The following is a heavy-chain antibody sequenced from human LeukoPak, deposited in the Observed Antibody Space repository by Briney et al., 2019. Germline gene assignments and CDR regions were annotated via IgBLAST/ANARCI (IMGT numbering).Heavy chain of an antibody. J-gene: IGHJ5*02. CDR2: INTYTGNP. CDR1: GYVFTEYA. V-gene: IGHV7-4-1*02. Sequence: ASVTVSCKASGYVFTEYAMNWVRQAPGQGLEWMGWINTYTGNPTYGQGFTGRFVFSLDTSVSTAYLQISSLKAEDSAVYYCARDPIRISGSAAYDPWGQGTLVTVSS. D-gene: IGHD5-12*01. CDR3: ARDPIRISGSAAYDP.